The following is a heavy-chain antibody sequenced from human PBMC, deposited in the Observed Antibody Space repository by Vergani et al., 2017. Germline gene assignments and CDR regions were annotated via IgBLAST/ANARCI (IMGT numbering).Heavy chain of an antibody. D-gene: IGHD2-15*01. Sequence: EVQLVESGGGLVQPGGSLRLSCAASGFTVSSNYMSWVRQAPGKGLEWVSIIYSGGSTYYADSVKGRFTISRDNSKNTLYLQMNSLRAEDTAVYYCARGGKGIIMVVPSTHLWGQGTQVTVSS. J-gene: IGHJ4*02. CDR1: GFTVSSNY. CDR3: ARGGKGIIMVVPSTHL. CDR2: IYSGGST. V-gene: IGHV3-66*02.